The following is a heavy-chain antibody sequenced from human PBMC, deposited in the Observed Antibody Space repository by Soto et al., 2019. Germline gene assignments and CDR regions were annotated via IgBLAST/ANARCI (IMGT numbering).Heavy chain of an antibody. Sequence: QVQLQESGPGLVKPSGTLSLTCAVSGGSISTSNWWSWVRQPAGKGLEWIGEVYRTGSTNYNPSLGRRLTISVDKSKNQFSLKLTSVTAADTAVYYCARARATIAAAAIFDCWGQGTLVTVSS. CDR2: VYRTGST. D-gene: IGHD6-13*01. CDR1: GGSISTSNW. V-gene: IGHV4-4*02. J-gene: IGHJ4*02. CDR3: ARARATIAAAAIFDC.